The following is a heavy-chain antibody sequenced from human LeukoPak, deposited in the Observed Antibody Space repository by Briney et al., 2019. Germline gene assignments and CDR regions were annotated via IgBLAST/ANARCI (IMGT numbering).Heavy chain of an antibody. CDR1: GGSISSGGYY. D-gene: IGHD6-13*01. CDR3: ARKYGRWYYFDY. J-gene: IGHJ4*02. V-gene: IGHV4-31*03. Sequence: SETLSLTCTVSGGSISSGGYYWSWIRQHPGKGLEWIGYIYYSGSTYYNPSLKSRVTISVDTSKNQFSLKLSSVTAADTAGYYCARKYGRWYYFDYWGQGTLVTVSS. CDR2: IYYSGST.